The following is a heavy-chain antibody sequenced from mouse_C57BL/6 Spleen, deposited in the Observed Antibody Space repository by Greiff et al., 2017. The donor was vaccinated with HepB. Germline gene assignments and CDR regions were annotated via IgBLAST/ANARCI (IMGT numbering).Heavy chain of an antibody. CDR2: IDPETGGT. Sequence: QVQLKQSGAELVRPGASVTLSCKASGYTFTDYEMHWVKQTPVHGLEWIGAIDPETGGTAYNQKFKGKAILTADKSSSTAYMELRSLTSEDSAVYYCTRRVSYYYAMDYWGQGTSVTVSS. D-gene: IGHD6-2*01. CDR1: GYTFTDYE. J-gene: IGHJ4*01. CDR3: TRRVSYYYAMDY. V-gene: IGHV1-15*01.